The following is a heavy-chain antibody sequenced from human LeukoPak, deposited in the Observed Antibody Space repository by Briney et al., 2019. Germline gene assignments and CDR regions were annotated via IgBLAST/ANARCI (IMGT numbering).Heavy chain of an antibody. CDR1: GGSISSGGYY. CDR3: ARGGELEPQRAQYYYYYYYMDV. J-gene: IGHJ6*03. D-gene: IGHD1-1*01. V-gene: IGHV4-31*03. Sequence: NPSQTLSLTCTVSGGSISSGGYYWSWIRQHPGKGLEWIGYIYYSGSTYYNPSLKSRVTISVDTSKNQFSLKLSSVTAADTAVYYCARGGELEPQRAQYYYYYYYMDVWGKGTTVTVSS. CDR2: IYYSGST.